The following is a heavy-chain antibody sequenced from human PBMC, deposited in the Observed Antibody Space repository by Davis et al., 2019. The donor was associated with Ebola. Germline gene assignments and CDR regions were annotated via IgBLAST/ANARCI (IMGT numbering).Heavy chain of an antibody. CDR2: MYLTGSI. CDR3: ARGDYNNHIDY. J-gene: IGHJ4*02. D-gene: IGHD4-11*01. Sequence: PSETLSLTCAVYGGSFSGYYWAWVRQPPGKMPDWIGEMYLTGSINDHPSLKSRVTISLDKSKNQFSLNLTSVTAADTAVYYCARGDYNNHIDYWGQGTLVTVSS. V-gene: IGHV4-34*01. CDR1: GGSFSGYY.